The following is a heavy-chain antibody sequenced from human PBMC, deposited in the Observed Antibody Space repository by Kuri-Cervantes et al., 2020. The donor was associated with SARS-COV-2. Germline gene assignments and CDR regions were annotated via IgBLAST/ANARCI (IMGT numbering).Heavy chain of an antibody. CDR2: ISYDGSNK. J-gene: IGHJ6*02. V-gene: IGHV3-30*03. Sequence: GESLKISCAASGFTFSSYGMHWVRQAPGKGLEWVAVISYDGSNKYYADSVKGRFTISRDNSKNTLYLQMNSLRAEDTAVYYCASNGGTQPNFYYYYGMDVWGQGTTVTVSS. CDR3: ASNGGTQPNFYYYYGMDV. D-gene: IGHD3/OR15-3a*01. CDR1: GFTFSSYG.